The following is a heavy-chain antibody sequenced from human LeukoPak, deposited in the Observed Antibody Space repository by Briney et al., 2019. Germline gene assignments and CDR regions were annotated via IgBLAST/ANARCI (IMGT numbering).Heavy chain of an antibody. CDR1: GGSISSTSFY. CDR2: IYTSGST. J-gene: IGHJ3*02. CDR3: AGTLDYYDSSGYFTNHAFDI. Sequence: PSETLSLTCTVPGGSISSTSFYWGWIRQPPGKGLEWIGRIYTSGSTNYNPSLKSRVTMSVDTSKNQFSLKLSSVTAADTAVYYCAGTLDYYDSSGYFTNHAFDIWGQGTMVTVSS. V-gene: IGHV4-39*07. D-gene: IGHD3-22*01.